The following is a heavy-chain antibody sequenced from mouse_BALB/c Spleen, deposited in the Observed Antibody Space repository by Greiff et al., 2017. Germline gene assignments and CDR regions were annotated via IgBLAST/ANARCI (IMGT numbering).Heavy chain of an antibody. CDR2: ISYSGST. D-gene: IGHD2-2*01. CDR3: ARWGGYTWFAY. V-gene: IGHV3-2*02. J-gene: IGHJ3*01. Sequence: EVKLQESGPGLVKPSQSLSLTCTVTGYSITSDYAWNWIRQFPGNKLEWMGYISYSGSTSYNPSLKSRISITRDTSKNQFFLQLNSVTTEDTATYYCARWGGYTWFAYWGQGTLVTVSA. CDR1: GYSITSDYA.